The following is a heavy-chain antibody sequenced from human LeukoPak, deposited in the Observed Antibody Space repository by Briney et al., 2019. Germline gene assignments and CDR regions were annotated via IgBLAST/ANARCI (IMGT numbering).Heavy chain of an antibody. J-gene: IGHJ4*02. Sequence: TSETLSLTCTVSGGSISSYYWRWIRQPPGKGLEWSGYIYYSGSTNYNSSLKSRVTISVDTSKNQFSLKLSSVTAADPAVYYCVTMVRGVFDYWGQGTLVTVSS. D-gene: IGHD3-10*01. V-gene: IGHV4-59*01. CDR3: VTMVRGVFDY. CDR1: GGSISSYY. CDR2: IYYSGST.